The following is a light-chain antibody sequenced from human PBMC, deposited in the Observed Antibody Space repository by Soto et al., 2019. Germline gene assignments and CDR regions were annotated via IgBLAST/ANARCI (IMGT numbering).Light chain of an antibody. V-gene: IGKV3-15*01. CDR2: GAS. CDR1: QSVSSY. CDR3: QQYNNWTFS. J-gene: IGKJ5*01. Sequence: EIVRTQSPATLSVSPGERATLSCRASQSVSSYLAWYPKKPGQDPRILIYGASTRATGIPARFSGSVSETDFTLTISGLQSEDSAVYVGQQYNNWTFSFGQGTRLEIK.